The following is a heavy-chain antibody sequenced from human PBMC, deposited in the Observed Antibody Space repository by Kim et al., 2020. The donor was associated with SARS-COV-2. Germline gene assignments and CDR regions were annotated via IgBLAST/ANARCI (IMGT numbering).Heavy chain of an antibody. CDR2: ISYDGSNK. J-gene: IGHJ6*01. D-gene: IGHD2-2*01. V-gene: IGHV3-30*18. CDR3: AKDHGLRCSSTSCYSWVYYYYGMDV. CDR1: GFTFSSYG. Sequence: GGSLRLSCAASGFTFSSYGMHWVRQAPGKGLEWVAVISYDGSNKYYADSVKGRFTISRDNSKNTLYLQMNSLRAEDTAVYYCAKDHGLRCSSTSCYSWVYYYYGMDVWGQGGTVTLSS.